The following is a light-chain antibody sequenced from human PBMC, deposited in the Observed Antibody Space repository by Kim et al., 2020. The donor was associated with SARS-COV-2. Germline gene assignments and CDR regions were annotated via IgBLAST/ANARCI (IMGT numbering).Light chain of an antibody. CDR2: GAS. CDR3: QQYGGSPPIA. V-gene: IGKV3-20*01. CDR1: QTVNSHF. J-gene: IGKJ5*01. Sequence: PGEKATLSCRASQTVNSHFLAWFQQKPGQAPRLLIQGASTRATGIPDRFSGSGSGTDFILTISRLEPEDFAVYFCQQYGGSPPIAFGQGTRLEIK.